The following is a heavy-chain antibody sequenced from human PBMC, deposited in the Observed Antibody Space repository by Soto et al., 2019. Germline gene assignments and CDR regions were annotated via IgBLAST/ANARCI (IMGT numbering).Heavy chain of an antibody. Sequence: QVQLQQWGAGLLKPSETLSLTCAVNGGSFSAYYWTWIRQPPGRGLEWIGEIDHSGSTNYNPSLESRVTISIDTAKNRFSLNVTSVTAADTAVYYCVRGLRYSGMVVWGQGTTVTVS. CDR1: GGSFSAYY. CDR3: VRGLRYSGMVV. V-gene: IGHV4-34*01. CDR2: IDHSGST. D-gene: IGHD2-15*01. J-gene: IGHJ6*02.